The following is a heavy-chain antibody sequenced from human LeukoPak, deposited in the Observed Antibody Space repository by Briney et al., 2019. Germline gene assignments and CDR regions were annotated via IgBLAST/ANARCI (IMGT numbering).Heavy chain of an antibody. J-gene: IGHJ4*02. V-gene: IGHV3-30*03. Sequence: GGSLRLSCAASGFTFSSYGMHWVRQAPGKGLEWVAVISYDGSNKYYADSVKGRFTISRDNSKNTLYVQVNSLRAEDTAVYYCARDPAKFWSGHDYWGQGTLVTVSS. D-gene: IGHD3-3*01. CDR2: ISYDGSNK. CDR1: GFTFSSYG. CDR3: ARDPAKFWSGHDY.